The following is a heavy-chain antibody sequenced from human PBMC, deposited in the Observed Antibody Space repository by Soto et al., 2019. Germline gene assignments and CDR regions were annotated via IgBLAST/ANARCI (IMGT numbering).Heavy chain of an antibody. J-gene: IGHJ5*02. CDR2: ISSSSSSI. CDR1: GFTFSSSS. V-gene: IGHV3-48*01. D-gene: IGHD7-27*01. CDR3: ARDPHNWGFLAAFDP. Sequence: GGSLRLSCAASGFTFSSSSMNWVRQAPGKGLEWVSYISSSSSSIYYADSVKGRFTISSDNAENSLYLQMNSLRAEDTAVYYCARDPHNWGFLAAFDPWGQGTLVTVSS.